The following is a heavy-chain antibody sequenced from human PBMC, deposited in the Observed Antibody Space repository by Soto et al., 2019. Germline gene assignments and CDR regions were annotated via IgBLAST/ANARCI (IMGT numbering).Heavy chain of an antibody. J-gene: IGHJ4*02. CDR3: ARGYYDSSGYYWRYFDY. Sequence: ASVKVSCKASGYTFTSYGISWVRQAPGQGLEWMGWISAYNGNTNYAQKLQGRVTMTTDTSTSTAYMELRSLRSDDTAVYYCARGYYDSSGYYWRYFDYWGQGTLVTVSS. V-gene: IGHV1-18*04. D-gene: IGHD3-22*01. CDR1: GYTFTSYG. CDR2: ISAYNGNT.